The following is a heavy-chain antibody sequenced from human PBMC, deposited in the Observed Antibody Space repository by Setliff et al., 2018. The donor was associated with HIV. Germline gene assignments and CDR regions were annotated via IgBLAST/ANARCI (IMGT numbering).Heavy chain of an antibody. D-gene: IGHD3-10*01. CDR1: GGSISSHY. CDR2: IYYSGST. Sequence: SETLSLTCTVSGGSISSHYGSWIRQPPGKGLEWIGYIYYSGSTNYNPSLKSRVTISVDTSKNQFSLKLSSVTAADTAVYYCARDGPLEGSYRYYYYYMDVWGKGTTVTVSS. J-gene: IGHJ6*03. V-gene: IGHV4-59*11. CDR3: ARDGPLEGSYRYYYYYMDV.